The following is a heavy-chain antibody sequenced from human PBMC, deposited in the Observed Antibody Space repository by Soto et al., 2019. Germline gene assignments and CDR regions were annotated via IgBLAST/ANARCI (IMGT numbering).Heavy chain of an antibody. J-gene: IGHJ4*02. CDR3: ARAGGYSGYDRYFDY. Sequence: SETLSLTCTVSGGSISSYYWSWIRQPPGKGLEWIGYIYYSGSTNYNPSLKSRVTISVDTSKNQFSLKLSSVTAADTAVYYCARAGGYSGYDRYFDYWGQGTLVT. V-gene: IGHV4-59*01. D-gene: IGHD5-12*01. CDR2: IYYSGST. CDR1: GGSISSYY.